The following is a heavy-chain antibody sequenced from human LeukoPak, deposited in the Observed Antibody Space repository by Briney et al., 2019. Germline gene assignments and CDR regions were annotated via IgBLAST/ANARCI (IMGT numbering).Heavy chain of an antibody. Sequence: GASVKVSCKASGYTFTSYGISWVRQALGQGLEWMGWISAYNGNTNYAQKLQGRVTMTTDTSTSTAYMELRSLRSDDTAVYYCARCERGPYYDYVWGSYRPPDYWGQGTLVTVSS. V-gene: IGHV1-18*01. CDR2: ISAYNGNT. J-gene: IGHJ4*02. CDR3: ARCERGPYYDYVWGSYRPPDY. CDR1: GYTFTSYG. D-gene: IGHD3-16*02.